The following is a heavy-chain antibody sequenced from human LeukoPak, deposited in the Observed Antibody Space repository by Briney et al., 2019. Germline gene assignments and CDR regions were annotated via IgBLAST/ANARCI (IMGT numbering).Heavy chain of an antibody. CDR2: INPNSGGT. D-gene: IGHD3-10*01. J-gene: IGHJ6*03. V-gene: IGHV1-2*02. CDR1: GYTFTGYY. CDR3: ARSIPIDSGNQNGLRRSYYYYYYYMDV. Sequence: ASVKVSCKASGYTFTGYYMHWVRQAPGQGLEWMGWINPNSGGTNYAQKFQGRVTMTRDTSISTAYMELSRLRSDDTAVYYCARSIPIDSGNQNGLRRSYYYYYYYMDVWGKGTTVTVSS.